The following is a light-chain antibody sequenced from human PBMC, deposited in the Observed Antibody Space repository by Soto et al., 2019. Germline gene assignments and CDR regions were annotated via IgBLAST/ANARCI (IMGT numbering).Light chain of an antibody. CDR1: SSDVGGYNF. J-gene: IGLJ2*01. CDR2: DVT. CDR3: SSYATSTPL. V-gene: IGLV2-14*03. Sequence: QSALTQPASVSGSPGQSITISCTGSSSDVGGYNFVSWYQHHQGKVPKLMIYDVTNRPSGVSNRFSGSQSGNTASLTISGLQAEDEANYYCSSYATSTPLFGGGTKLTVL.